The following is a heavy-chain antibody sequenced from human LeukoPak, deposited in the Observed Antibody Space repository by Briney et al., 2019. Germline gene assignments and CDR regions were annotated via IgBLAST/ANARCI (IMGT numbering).Heavy chain of an antibody. D-gene: IGHD4-11*01. CDR3: ARHSINYNNYRDFYYYMDV. J-gene: IGHJ6*03. V-gene: IGHV5-51*01. Sequence: GESLKISCRGSGYNFANYWIGWVRQMPGKGLEWMGIIYPDDSDTTYNPSFQGQVTISADKSLSTAYLQWSSLKASDNAMYYCARHSINYNNYRDFYYYMDVWGKGTTVTVSS. CDR2: IYPDDSDT. CDR1: GYNFANYW.